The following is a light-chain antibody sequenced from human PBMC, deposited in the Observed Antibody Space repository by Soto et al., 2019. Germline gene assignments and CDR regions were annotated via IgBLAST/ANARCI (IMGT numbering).Light chain of an antibody. V-gene: IGKV1-5*03. CDR1: QTISSL. J-gene: IGKJ1*01. CDR2: KAX. CDR3: QHYNSYSEA. Sequence: DIQMTQSPSTLSGSVGDRVTITCRASQTISSLLSWYHXEPGKAXXXXIXKAXTXKIGVPSRFSGSGSGTEFTLTISSLQPDDFATYYCQHYNSYSEAFGQGTKVDIK.